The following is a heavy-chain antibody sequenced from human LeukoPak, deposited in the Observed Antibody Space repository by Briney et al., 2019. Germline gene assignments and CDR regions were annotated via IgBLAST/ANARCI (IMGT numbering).Heavy chain of an antibody. J-gene: IGHJ4*02. CDR1: GFTFSSYW. V-gene: IGHV3-7*01. Sequence: GGSLRLSCAASGFTFSSYWMSWVRHAPGKGLEWVASINEDGSDKYYVDSVKGRFTISRDNAKNSLYLQMNSLRAEDTAVYYCARDTYRFDDYWGQGTLVTVSS. CDR2: INEDGSDK. CDR3: ARDTYRFDDY.